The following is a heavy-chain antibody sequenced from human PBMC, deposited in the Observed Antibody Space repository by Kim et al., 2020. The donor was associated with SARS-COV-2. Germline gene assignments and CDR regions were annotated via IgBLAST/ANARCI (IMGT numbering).Heavy chain of an antibody. V-gene: IGHV3-48*02. CDR2: ITKSSTPI. CDR3: VRDRMGGAFDM. D-gene: IGHD3-16*01. Sequence: GGSLRLSCATSGFTFSAYDMNWVRQAPGKGLEWLSFITKSSTPIYYADSVEGRFTISRDNAKNSLFLQMNSLRDEDTALYYCVRDRMGGAFDMWGQGTVVTVSS. J-gene: IGHJ3*02. CDR1: GFTFSAYD.